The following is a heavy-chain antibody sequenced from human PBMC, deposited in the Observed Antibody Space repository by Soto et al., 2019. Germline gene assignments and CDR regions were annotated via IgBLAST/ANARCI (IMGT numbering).Heavy chain of an antibody. CDR2: MNPNSGNT. Sequence: ASVKVSCKASESTFMSYDISWVRQATGQGLEWMGWMNPNSGNTGYAQKFQGRVTMTRNTSISTAYMELSSLRSEDTAVYYCARKGYCSSTSCDDAFDIWGQGTMVTVSS. J-gene: IGHJ3*02. D-gene: IGHD2-2*01. V-gene: IGHV1-8*01. CDR1: ESTFMSYD. CDR3: ARKGYCSSTSCDDAFDI.